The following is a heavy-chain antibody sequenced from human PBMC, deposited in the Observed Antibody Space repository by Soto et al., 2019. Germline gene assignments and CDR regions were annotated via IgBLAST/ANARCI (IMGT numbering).Heavy chain of an antibody. CDR3: ASYDSSRYLVYAFDI. CDR2: ISSSSSYI. D-gene: IGHD3-22*01. J-gene: IGHJ3*02. CDR1: GFTFSSYS. Sequence: EVQLVESGGGLVKPGGSLRLSCAASGFTFSSYSMNWVRQAPGKGLEWVSSISSSSSYIYYADSVKGRFTISRDKAKNSLYLQMNSLRDEDTAVYYCASYDSSRYLVYAFDIWGQGTMVTVSS. V-gene: IGHV3-21*01.